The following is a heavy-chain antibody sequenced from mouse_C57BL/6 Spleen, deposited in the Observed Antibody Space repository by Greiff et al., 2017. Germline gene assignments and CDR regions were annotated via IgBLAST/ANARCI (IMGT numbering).Heavy chain of an antibody. CDR3: TRGHYGSSYGFAY. D-gene: IGHD1-1*01. CDR1: GYTFTDYE. Sequence: QVQLKESGAELVRPGASVTLSCKASGYTFTDYEMHWVKQTPVHGLEWIGAIDPETGGTAYNQKFKGKAILTAYKSSSTAYMELRSLTSEDSAVYYCTRGHYGSSYGFAYWGQGTLVTVSA. J-gene: IGHJ3*01. V-gene: IGHV1-15*01. CDR2: IDPETGGT.